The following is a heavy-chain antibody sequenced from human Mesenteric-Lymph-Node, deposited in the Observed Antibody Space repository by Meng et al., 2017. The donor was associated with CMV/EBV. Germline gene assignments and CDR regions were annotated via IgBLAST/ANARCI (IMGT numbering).Heavy chain of an antibody. CDR1: GFTFSSYA. CDR3: AREGALYGMDV. V-gene: IGHV3-30-3*01. J-gene: IGHJ6*02. Sequence: GGSLRLSCAASGFTFSSYAMHWVRQAPGKGLEWVAVISYDDANTYYADSVKGRLTISRDTSKNMLSLQMSSLRVDDTAVYFCAREGALYGMDVWGQGTTVTVSS. D-gene: IGHD4/OR15-4a*01. CDR2: ISYDDANT.